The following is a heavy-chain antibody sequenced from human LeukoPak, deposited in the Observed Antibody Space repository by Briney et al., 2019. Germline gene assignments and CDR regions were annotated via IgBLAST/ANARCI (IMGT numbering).Heavy chain of an antibody. Sequence: GGSPRLSCVASGFKFKSYWMHWVRQAPGKGLVWISRINGDGSKTDYADSVKGRFVTSRDNAKDTLYLQMDSLTAEDTAVYFCTRGMLDYYDSSGFSSTDYWGQGTLVTVSS. CDR3: TRGMLDYYDSSGFSSTDY. D-gene: IGHD3-22*01. V-gene: IGHV3-74*01. CDR2: INGDGSKT. J-gene: IGHJ4*02. CDR1: GFKFKSYW.